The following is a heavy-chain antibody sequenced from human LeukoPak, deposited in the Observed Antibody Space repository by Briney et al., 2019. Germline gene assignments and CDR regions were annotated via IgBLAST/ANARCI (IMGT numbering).Heavy chain of an antibody. Sequence: GASLRLSCAASGFTFSSYAMSWVRQAPGKGLEWVSAIIGSGVSTYYADSVKGRFTISRDYSKNTLYLQMDSLRAEDTAVYYCAKDLYCSSKSCYLFDYWGKGTLVTVSS. D-gene: IGHD2-2*01. J-gene: IGHJ4*02. CDR2: IIGSGVST. CDR1: GFTFSSYA. CDR3: AKDLYCSSKSCYLFDY. V-gene: IGHV3-23*01.